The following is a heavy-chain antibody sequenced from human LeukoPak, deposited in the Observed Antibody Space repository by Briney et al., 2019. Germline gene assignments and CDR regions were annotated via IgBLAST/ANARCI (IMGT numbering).Heavy chain of an antibody. V-gene: IGHV3-9*01. D-gene: IGHD2-15*01. CDR3: AKEHCSGGSCYQDAFDI. CDR2: ISWNSGSI. CDR1: GFTFDDYG. Sequence: GGSLRLSCAASGFTFDDYGMHWVRQAPGKGLEWVSGISWNSGSIGYADSVKGRFTISRDNAKNSPYLQMNSLRAEDTALYYCAKEHCSGGSCYQDAFDIWGQGTMVTVS. J-gene: IGHJ3*02.